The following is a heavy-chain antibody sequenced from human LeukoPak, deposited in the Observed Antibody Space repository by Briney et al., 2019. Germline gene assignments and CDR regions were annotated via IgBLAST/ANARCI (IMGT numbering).Heavy chain of an antibody. D-gene: IGHD6-6*01. Sequence: SETLSLTCAVSGYSISSGYYWGWIRQPPGKGLEWIRSIYHNGNTYYNPSLKSRVTISVDTSKNQFSLKLSSVTAADTAVSYCAREYSSSSRAFDIWGQGTMVTVSS. CDR3: AREYSSSSRAFDI. CDR1: GYSISSGYY. J-gene: IGHJ3*02. V-gene: IGHV4-38-2*02. CDR2: IYHNGNT.